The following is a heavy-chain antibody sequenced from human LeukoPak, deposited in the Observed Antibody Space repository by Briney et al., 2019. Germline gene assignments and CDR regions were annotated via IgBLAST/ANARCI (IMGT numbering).Heavy chain of an antibody. V-gene: IGHV3-53*01. CDR3: ARERGRGRDSPWFDY. Sequence: PGGSLRLSCAASGFIVSGDFMSWVHQAPGKGLEWVSVIYSDGSTYYADSVKGRFTISRDNSKNTLDLQMTGLRAEDTAVYYCARERGRGRDSPWFDYWGQGTLVTVSS. CDR2: IYSDGST. CDR1: GFIVSGDF. J-gene: IGHJ4*02. D-gene: IGHD1-26*01.